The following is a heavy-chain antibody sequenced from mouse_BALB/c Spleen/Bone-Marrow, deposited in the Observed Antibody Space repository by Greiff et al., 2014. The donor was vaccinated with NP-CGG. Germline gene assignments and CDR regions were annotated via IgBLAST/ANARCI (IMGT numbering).Heavy chain of an antibody. D-gene: IGHD3-2*02. CDR3: ARHEDRLRAWFAY. Sequence: VKLMESGAELVKPGASVKLSCKASGYTFAEYIIHWVKQRSGQGLEWIGWFYTGSGSIKYNEKFKVKATLTADKSSSTVYMELSRLTSEDSAVYFCARHEDRLRAWFAYWGQGTLVTVSA. CDR1: GYTFAEYI. CDR2: FYTGSGSI. J-gene: IGHJ3*01. V-gene: IGHV1-62-2*01.